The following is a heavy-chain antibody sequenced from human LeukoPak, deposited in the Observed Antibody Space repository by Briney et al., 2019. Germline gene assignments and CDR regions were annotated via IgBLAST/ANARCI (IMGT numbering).Heavy chain of an antibody. CDR3: AIAAANPPQFDY. J-gene: IGHJ4*02. CDR1: GFTFSSYS. D-gene: IGHD6-13*01. Sequence: GGSLRLSCAASGFTFSSYSMNGVRQAPGKGLEWVSSITSSSSYIYYADSVKGRFTISRDNAKNSLYLQMNSLRAEDTAVYYCAIAAANPPQFDYWGQGTLVTVSS. V-gene: IGHV3-21*01. CDR2: ITSSSSYI.